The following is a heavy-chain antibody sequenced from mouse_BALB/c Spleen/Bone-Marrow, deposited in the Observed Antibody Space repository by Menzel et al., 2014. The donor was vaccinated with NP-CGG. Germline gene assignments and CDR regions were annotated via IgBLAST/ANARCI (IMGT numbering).Heavy chain of an antibody. CDR3: ARRGFDEGYYAMDY. CDR2: INPYNDGT. V-gene: IGHV1-14*01. Sequence: VQLQQSGPELVKPGASVKMSCKASGYTFTSYVMHWLKQKPGQGLEWIGYINPYNDGTKYNEKFKGKATLTSDKSSSTAYMELSSLTSEDSAVYYCARRGFDEGYYAMDYWGQGTSVTVSS. J-gene: IGHJ4*01. CDR1: GYTFTSYV.